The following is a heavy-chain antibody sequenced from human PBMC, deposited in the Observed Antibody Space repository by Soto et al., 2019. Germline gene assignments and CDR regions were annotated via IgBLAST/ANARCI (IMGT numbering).Heavy chain of an antibody. Sequence: GSPRLPCVASGITLSNHNIGWVRQAPGKGLEWVSHISGSSIYIHYADSVRGRLTISRDNAKNSVYLQMDSLRVEDTAVDYCAREGALKPFSSWGQGALVTVSS. CDR2: ISGSSIYI. J-gene: IGHJ5*02. CDR1: GITLSNHN. V-gene: IGHV3-21*01. CDR3: AREGALKPFSS.